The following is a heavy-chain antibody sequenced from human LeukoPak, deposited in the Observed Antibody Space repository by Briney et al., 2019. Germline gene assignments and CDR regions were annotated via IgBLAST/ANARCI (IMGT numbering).Heavy chain of an antibody. D-gene: IGHD1-7*01. Sequence: SVKVSCKASGGTFSSYAMSWVRQAPGQGLEWMGGIIPIFGTANYAQKFQGRVTITADESTSTAYMELSSLRSEDTAVYYCARATNWNYAFDIWGQGTMVTVSS. V-gene: IGHV1-69*13. CDR1: GGTFSSYA. CDR3: ARATNWNYAFDI. J-gene: IGHJ3*02. CDR2: IIPIFGTA.